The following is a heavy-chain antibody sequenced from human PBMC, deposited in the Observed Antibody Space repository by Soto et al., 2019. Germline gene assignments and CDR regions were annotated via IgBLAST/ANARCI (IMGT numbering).Heavy chain of an antibody. CDR3: ARVRCSSTSCYSGMDV. V-gene: IGHV1-69*01. J-gene: IGHJ6*02. CDR1: GGTFSSYA. D-gene: IGHD2-2*02. Sequence: QVELVQSGAEVKKPESSVKVSCKASGGTFSSYAISWVRQAPGQGLEWMGGIIPIFGTANYAQKFQGRVTITADEATSTAYMELSSLRSEDTAVYYCARVRCSSTSCYSGMDVWGQGTTVTVSS. CDR2: IIPIFGTA.